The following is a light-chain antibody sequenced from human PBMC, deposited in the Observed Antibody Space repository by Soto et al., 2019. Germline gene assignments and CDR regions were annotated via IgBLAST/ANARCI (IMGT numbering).Light chain of an antibody. CDR3: TSYAGSSNLI. J-gene: IGLJ2*01. CDR1: SSDVGGYNF. CDR2: EVI. Sequence: QSALTQPPSASGSPGQSVTISCTGTSSDVGGYNFVSWYQQHPGKAPKLIIYEVIKRPSGVPDRFSGSKSGNTASLTVSGLQAEDEADYYCTSYAGSSNLIFGGGTKVTVL. V-gene: IGLV2-8*01.